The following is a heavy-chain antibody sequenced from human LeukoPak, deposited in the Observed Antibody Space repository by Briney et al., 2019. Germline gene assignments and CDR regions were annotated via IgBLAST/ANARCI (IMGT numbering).Heavy chain of an antibody. D-gene: IGHD6-13*01. CDR3: ARTPGIAAAGYFDP. CDR2: ISAYNGNT. V-gene: IGHV1-18*01. Sequence: ASVKVPCKASGYTFTSYGISWVRQAPGQGLEWMGWISAYNGNTNYAQKLQGRVTMTTDTSTSTAYMELRSLRSDDTAVYYCARTPGIAAAGYFDPWGQGTLVTVSS. J-gene: IGHJ5*02. CDR1: GYTFTSYG.